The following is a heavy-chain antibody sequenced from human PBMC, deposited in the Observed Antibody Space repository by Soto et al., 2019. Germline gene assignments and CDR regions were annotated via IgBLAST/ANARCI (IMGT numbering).Heavy chain of an antibody. CDR2: IYYSGST. J-gene: IGHJ6*02. D-gene: IGHD3-22*01. CDR3: ARDNYYDSSGHPPSYYYYGMDV. V-gene: IGHV4-59*01. CDR1: GGSISSYY. Sequence: SETLSLTCTVSGGSISSYYWSWIRQPPGKGLEWIGYIYYSGSTNYNPSLKSRVTISVDTSKNQFSLKLSSVTAADTAVYYCARDNYYDSSGHPPSYYYYGMDVWGQGTTVTVSS.